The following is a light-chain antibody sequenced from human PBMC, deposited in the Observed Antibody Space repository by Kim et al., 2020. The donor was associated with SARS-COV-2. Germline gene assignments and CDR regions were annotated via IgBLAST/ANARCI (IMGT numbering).Light chain of an antibody. Sequence: DIQLTQSPSFLSASVGDSVTITCRASQGISSYLAWYQQKPGKAPNLLIYAASTLQSGVPSRFSGRGSGTEFTLTISSLQPEDFATYYCQQLNSYPRTFGGGTKVDIK. J-gene: IGKJ4*01. V-gene: IGKV1-9*01. CDR2: AAS. CDR3: QQLNSYPRT. CDR1: QGISSY.